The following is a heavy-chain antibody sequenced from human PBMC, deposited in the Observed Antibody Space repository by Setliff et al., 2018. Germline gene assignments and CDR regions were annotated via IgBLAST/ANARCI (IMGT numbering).Heavy chain of an antibody. CDR3: AKGRRISYSSGWLNWFDP. CDR2: IWNDGSSK. CDR1: GFTFSNYC. V-gene: IGHV3-33*06. J-gene: IGHJ5*02. D-gene: IGHD6-19*01. Sequence: PGGSLRLSCVASGFTFSNYCMHWVRQAPGKGLEWVALIWNDGSSKFYGDSVKGRFTISRDNSKNTLYLQMNSLRAEDTAVYYCAKGRRISYSSGWLNWFDPWGQGTLVTVSS.